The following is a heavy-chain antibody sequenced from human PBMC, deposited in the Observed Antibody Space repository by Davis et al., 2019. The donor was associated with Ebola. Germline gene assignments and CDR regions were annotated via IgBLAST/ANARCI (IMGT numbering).Heavy chain of an antibody. J-gene: IGHJ4*02. CDR3: AKSFLITGSHMSEFRGVDY. CDR2: ISYDGSNE. CDR1: GFIFSRYA. Sequence: GESLKISCAASGFIFSRYAMHWVRQAPGKGLEWLAVISYDGSNEYYAVSVKGRFTISRDNSKNTLSLQMDSLRADDTAVYYCAKSFLITGSHMSEFRGVDYWGQGTVVTVSS. D-gene: IGHD2-8*02. V-gene: IGHV3-30-3*01.